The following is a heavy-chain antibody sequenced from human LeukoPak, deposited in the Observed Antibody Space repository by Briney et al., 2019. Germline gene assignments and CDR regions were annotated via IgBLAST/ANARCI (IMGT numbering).Heavy chain of an antibody. CDR3: AKYDLTTVTTLFDY. D-gene: IGHD4-17*01. CDR1: GFTVTSNY. CDR2: IYSGGST. V-gene: IGHV3-53*01. Sequence: GGSLRLSCAASGFTVTSNYMSWVRQAPGKGLEWVSVIYSGGSTSYADSVKGRFTISRDNSKNTLHLQMNSLRAEDTAVYYCAKYDLTTVTTLFDYWGQGTLVTVSS. J-gene: IGHJ4*02.